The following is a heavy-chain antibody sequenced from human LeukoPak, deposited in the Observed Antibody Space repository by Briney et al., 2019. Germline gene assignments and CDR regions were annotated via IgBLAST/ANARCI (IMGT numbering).Heavy chain of an antibody. D-gene: IGHD1-26*01. Sequence: SGGSLRLSCAASGFTFSSYGMHWVRQAPGKGLEWVANIKQDGGEKYYVDSVKGRFTISRDNAKNSLFLQMNSLRVEDTAVYYCARLGGSYYTYWGQGTLVTVSS. J-gene: IGHJ4*02. V-gene: IGHV3-7*01. CDR3: ARLGGSYYTY. CDR1: GFTFSSYG. CDR2: IKQDGGEK.